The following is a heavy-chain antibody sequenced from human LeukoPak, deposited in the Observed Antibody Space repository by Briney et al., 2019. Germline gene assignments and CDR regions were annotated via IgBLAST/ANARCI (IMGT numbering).Heavy chain of an antibody. CDR3: AKHDQNYYYYMDV. CDR2: INHSGST. CDR1: GGSISSSNW. J-gene: IGHJ6*03. Sequence: PSETLSLTCAVSGGSISSSNWWSWVRQPPGKGLEWIGEINHSGSTNYNPSLKSRVTISVDTSKNQFSLKLSSVTAADTAVYYCAKHDQNYYYYMDVWGKGTTVTISS. D-gene: IGHD3-16*01. V-gene: IGHV4-4*02.